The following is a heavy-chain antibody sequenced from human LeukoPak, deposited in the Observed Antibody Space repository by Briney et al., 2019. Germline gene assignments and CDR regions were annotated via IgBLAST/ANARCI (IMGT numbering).Heavy chain of an antibody. CDR2: VYYSGTT. CDR3: VRTIGSSGYYYYYMDV. J-gene: IGHJ6*03. CDR1: GASITIRNYY. Sequence: SETLSLTCTLSGASITIRNYYWGWIRQPPGKGLEWFGSVYYSGTTYYIPSLKSPATISVETSKSQFSLKLSSVTAADTAVYYCVRTIGSSGYYYYYMDVWGKGPTVTVSS. V-gene: IGHV4-39*07. D-gene: IGHD3-22*01.